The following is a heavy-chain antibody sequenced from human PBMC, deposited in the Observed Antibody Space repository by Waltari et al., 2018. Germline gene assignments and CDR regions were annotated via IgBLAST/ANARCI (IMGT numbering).Heavy chain of an antibody. Sequence: EVQLLESGGGLVQPGGSLRLSCAASGFIFSSYAMSWVRQAPGKGLEWVSAISGSGGSTYYADSVTGRFTISRDNSKNTLYLQMNSLRAEDPAVYYCAKLAGSAVAGPLDYWGQGTLVTVSS. CDR3: AKLAGSAVAGPLDY. D-gene: IGHD6-19*01. V-gene: IGHV3-23*01. J-gene: IGHJ4*02. CDR2: ISGSGGST. CDR1: GFIFSSYA.